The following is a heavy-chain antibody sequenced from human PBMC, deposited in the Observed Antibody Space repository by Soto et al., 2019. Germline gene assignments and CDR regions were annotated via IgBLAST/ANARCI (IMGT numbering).Heavy chain of an antibody. Sequence: QVQLVQSGAEVKKPGASVKVSCKASGYTFTSYDIYWVRQATGQGLEWMGWMHPNSGNTGYAQKFQGRVTMTRNTSITTADMELSSLTSEDTAVYYCARGLSYRQEWGQGTLVTVSS. V-gene: IGHV1-8*01. J-gene: IGHJ4*02. CDR3: ARGLSYRQE. D-gene: IGHD1-26*01. CDR2: MHPNSGNT. CDR1: GYTFTSYD.